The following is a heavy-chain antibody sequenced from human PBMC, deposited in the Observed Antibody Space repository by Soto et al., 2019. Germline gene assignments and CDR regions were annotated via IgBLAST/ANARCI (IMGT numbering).Heavy chain of an antibody. CDR1: GGSISSGGYF. CDR2: IYYSGSN. V-gene: IGHV4-31*03. D-gene: IGHD6-6*01. J-gene: IGHJ6*02. CDR3: AREGAAPYYYYDMDV. Sequence: QVQLQESGPGLVKPSQTLSLTCTVSGGSISSGGYFWSWIRQHPGKGLEWIGFIYYSGSNYYNPSLKSRVTISVETSKNQFSLKLSSVTAADTAVYYCAREGAAPYYYYDMDVWGQGTTVTVSS.